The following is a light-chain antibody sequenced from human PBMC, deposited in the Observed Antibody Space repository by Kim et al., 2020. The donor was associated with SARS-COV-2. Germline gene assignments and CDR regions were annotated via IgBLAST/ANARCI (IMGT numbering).Light chain of an antibody. J-gene: IGLJ2*01. V-gene: IGLV6-57*04. Sequence: NFMLTQPHSVSESPGKTVTISCTRSSGSIDDNYVQWYQQRPGGVPTTVIYEDDQSPSGVSDRFSGSIDNSSNSASLTISGLRTEDEAGFYCQSYNRDNVLFGGGTQLTVL. CDR1: SGSIDDNY. CDR2: EDD. CDR3: QSYNRDNVL.